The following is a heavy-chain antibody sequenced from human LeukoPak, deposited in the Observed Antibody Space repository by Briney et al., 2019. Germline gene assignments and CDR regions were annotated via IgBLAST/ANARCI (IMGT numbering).Heavy chain of an antibody. Sequence: PSETLPLTCTVSGGSISSYYWSWIRQPPGKGLEWIGYIYYSGSTNYNPSLKSRVTISVDTSKNQFSLKLSSVTAADTAVYYCARLITMVRGVYWYFDLWGRGTLVTVSS. CDR3: ARLITMVRGVYWYFDL. J-gene: IGHJ2*01. D-gene: IGHD3-10*01. V-gene: IGHV4-59*08. CDR2: IYYSGST. CDR1: GGSISSYY.